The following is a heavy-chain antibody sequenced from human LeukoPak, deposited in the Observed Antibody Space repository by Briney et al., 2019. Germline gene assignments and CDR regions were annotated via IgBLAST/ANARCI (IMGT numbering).Heavy chain of an antibody. V-gene: IGHV3-74*01. CDR3: ARDAGTSTPLDY. J-gene: IGHJ4*02. Sequence: GGTLRLSCAASGFTFSSYWMHWVRQAPGKGLVWFSRITSDGGSATYAASVKGRFTTSRDNAKNTLYLQMASLRADDTAVYYCARDAGTSTPLDYWGQGALVTVSS. CDR1: GFTFSSYW. D-gene: IGHD2-2*01. CDR2: ITSDGGSA.